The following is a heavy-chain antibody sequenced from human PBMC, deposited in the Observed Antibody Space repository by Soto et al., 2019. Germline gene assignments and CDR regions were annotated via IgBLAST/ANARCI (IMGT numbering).Heavy chain of an antibody. J-gene: IGHJ5*02. CDR1: GYTLTELS. CDR2: FDPEDGET. V-gene: IGHV1-24*01. Sequence: ASVKVSCKVSGYTLTELSMHWVRQAPGKGLEWMGGFDPEDGETIYAQKFQGRVTMTEDTSTDTAYMELSSLRSEDTAVYYCATLQYNWNPNWFDPWGQGTLVTVSS. D-gene: IGHD1-20*01. CDR3: ATLQYNWNPNWFDP.